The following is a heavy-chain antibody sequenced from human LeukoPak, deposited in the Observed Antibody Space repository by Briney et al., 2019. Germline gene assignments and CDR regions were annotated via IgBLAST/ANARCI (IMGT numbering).Heavy chain of an antibody. J-gene: IGHJ4*02. Sequence: SETLSLTCTVSGGSLSSSSYYWGWIRQPPGKGLEWIGSIYYSGSTYYNPSLKSRVTISVDTSKNQFSLKLSSVTAADTAVYYCARRLLGLGDGYKFAYFDYWGQGTLVTVSS. V-gene: IGHV4-39*01. CDR2: IYYSGST. CDR1: GGSLSSSSYY. CDR3: ARRLLGLGDGYKFAYFDY. D-gene: IGHD5-24*01.